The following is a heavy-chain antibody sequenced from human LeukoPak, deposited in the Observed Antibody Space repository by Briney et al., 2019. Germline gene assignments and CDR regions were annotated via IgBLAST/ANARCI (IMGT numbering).Heavy chain of an antibody. Sequence: SETLSLTCTVSGGFISSYSWSWIRQPPGKGLEWIGCIYTSRSTNYNPSLKSRVTMSVDTSKNQFSLKLSSVTAADTAVYYCARVRNYPNYYYYYMDVWGKGTTVTVSS. CDR2: IYTSRST. J-gene: IGHJ6*03. V-gene: IGHV4-4*09. D-gene: IGHD1-7*01. CDR1: GGFISSYS. CDR3: ARVRNYPNYYYYYMDV.